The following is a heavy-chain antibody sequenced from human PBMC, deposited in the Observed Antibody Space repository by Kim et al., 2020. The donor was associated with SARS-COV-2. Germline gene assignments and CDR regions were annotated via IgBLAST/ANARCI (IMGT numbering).Heavy chain of an antibody. CDR3: AKDLWGFSENDF. D-gene: IGHD3-16*01. CDR2: IGGDQRT. V-gene: IGHV3-23*01. Sequence: GGSLRLSCAASGFTFTYNAMNWVRQAPGRGLEWVSGIGGDQRTYYADSVNGRFTISRDNSRNTIYLQMNSLRAEDTAIYYFAKDLWGFSENDFWGQGTMV. J-gene: IGHJ4*02. CDR1: GFTFTYNA.